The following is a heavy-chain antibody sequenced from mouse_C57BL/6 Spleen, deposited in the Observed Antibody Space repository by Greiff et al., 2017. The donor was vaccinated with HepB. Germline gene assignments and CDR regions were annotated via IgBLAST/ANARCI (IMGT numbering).Heavy chain of an antibody. CDR1: GFTFSDYG. CDR3: ARRDYGSSSYAMDY. D-gene: IGHD1-1*01. V-gene: IGHV5-17*01. Sequence: EVKLQESGGGLVKPGGSLKLSCAASGFTFSDYGMHWVRQAPEKGLEWVAYISSGSSTIYYADTVKGRFTISRDNAKNTLFLQMTSLRSEDTAMYYCARRDYGSSSYAMDYWGQGTSVTVSS. CDR2: ISSGSSTI. J-gene: IGHJ4*01.